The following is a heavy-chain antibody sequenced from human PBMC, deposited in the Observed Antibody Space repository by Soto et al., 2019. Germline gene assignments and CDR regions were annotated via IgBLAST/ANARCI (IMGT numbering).Heavy chain of an antibody. CDR1: GFTLSRYC. Sequence: LILSCAASGFTLSRYCMIWVRQAPGRGLEWVANIKQDGSERYYADSVKGRFTISGDNAENSLYLQMNSLRAEDTAVYYCARDPVCSGGSCYDYWGQGILVTVSS. V-gene: IGHV3-7*01. D-gene: IGHD2-15*01. CDR3: ARDPVCSGGSCYDY. J-gene: IGHJ4*02. CDR2: IKQDGSER.